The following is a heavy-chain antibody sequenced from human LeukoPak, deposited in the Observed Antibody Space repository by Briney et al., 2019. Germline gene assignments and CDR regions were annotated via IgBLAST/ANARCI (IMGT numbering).Heavy chain of an antibody. Sequence: KPGGSLRLSCAASGFTFSDYYMSWIRQAPGKGLECVSYISSSGSTIYYADSVKGRFTISRDNAKNSLYLQMNSLRAEDTAVYYCARDRFNRNDDINWFDPWGPGTLVTVSS. CDR1: GFTFSDYY. J-gene: IGHJ5*02. D-gene: IGHD1-1*01. CDR3: ARDRFNRNDDINWFDP. V-gene: IGHV3-11*04. CDR2: ISSSGSTI.